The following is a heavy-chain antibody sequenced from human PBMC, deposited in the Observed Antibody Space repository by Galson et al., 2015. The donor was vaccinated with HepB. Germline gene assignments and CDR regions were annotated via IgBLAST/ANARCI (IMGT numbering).Heavy chain of an antibody. CDR3: ARARYATSPPDS. CDR1: RYIFTKYS. CDR2: ISGYNANT. Sequence: SVKVSCKASRYIFTKYSISWVRQAPGQGLEWVRWISGYNANTNYAQKLQDRVTLTTDTSTNTAYMELRSLKIDDTGVYYCARARYATSPPDSWGQGTLVTVSS. V-gene: IGHV1-18*01. J-gene: IGHJ5*01. D-gene: IGHD2-2*01.